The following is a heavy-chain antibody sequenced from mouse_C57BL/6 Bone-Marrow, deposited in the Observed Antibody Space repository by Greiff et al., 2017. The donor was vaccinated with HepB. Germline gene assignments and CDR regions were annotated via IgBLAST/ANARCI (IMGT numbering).Heavy chain of an antibody. D-gene: IGHD2-4*01. V-gene: IGHV1-81*01. Sequence: QVHVKQSGAELARPGASVKLSCKASGYTFTSYGISWVKQRTGQGLEWIGEIYPRSGNTYYNEKFKGKATLTADKSSSTAYMELRSLTSEDSAVYFCARNGYYDYVPWGQGTLVTVSA. J-gene: IGHJ3*01. CDR3: ARNGYYDYVP. CDR1: GYTFTSYG. CDR2: IYPRSGNT.